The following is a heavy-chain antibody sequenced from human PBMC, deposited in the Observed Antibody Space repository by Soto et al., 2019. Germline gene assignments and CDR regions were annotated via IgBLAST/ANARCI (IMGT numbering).Heavy chain of an antibody. Sequence: PGGSLRLSCAASGSTFSSYEMNWVRQAPGKGLEWVSYISSSGSTIYYADSVKGRFTISRDNAKNSLYLQMNSLRAEDTAVYYCARVGRGSYSYGMDVWGQGTTVTVSS. D-gene: IGHD3-16*01. V-gene: IGHV3-48*03. J-gene: IGHJ6*02. CDR2: ISSSGSTI. CDR1: GSTFSSYE. CDR3: ARVGRGSYSYGMDV.